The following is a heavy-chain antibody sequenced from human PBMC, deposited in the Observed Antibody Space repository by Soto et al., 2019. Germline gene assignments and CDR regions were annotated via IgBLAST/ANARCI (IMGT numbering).Heavy chain of an antibody. CDR1: GGSISSGGYY. J-gene: IGHJ4*02. V-gene: IGHV4-31*03. CDR3: AREGDQTGTHDY. CDR2: IYYSGRT. Sequence: QVQLQESGPGLVKPSQTLSLPCTVSGGSISSGGYYWSWIRQHPGKGLEWIGYIYYSGRTYYNPSLRSRVTISVDTSKNQFSLKLSSVTAAYTAVYYCAREGDQTGTHDYWGQGTLVTVAS. D-gene: IGHD1-7*01.